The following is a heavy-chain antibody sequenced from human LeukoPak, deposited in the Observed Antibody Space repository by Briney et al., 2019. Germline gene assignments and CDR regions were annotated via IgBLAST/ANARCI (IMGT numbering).Heavy chain of an antibody. Sequence: SETLSLTCAVYGGSFSDHYWKWIRQPPGKGLEWIGEINHSGSTNYNPSLKSRVTISVDTSKNQFSLKLSSVTDADTAVYYCARGDYGNWFDPWGQGTLVTVSS. CDR3: ARGDYGNWFDP. CDR2: INHSGST. D-gene: IGHD4/OR15-4a*01. CDR1: GGSFSDHY. V-gene: IGHV4-34*01. J-gene: IGHJ5*02.